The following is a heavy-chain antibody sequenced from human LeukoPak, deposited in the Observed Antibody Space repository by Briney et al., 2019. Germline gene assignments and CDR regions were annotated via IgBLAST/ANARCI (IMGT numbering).Heavy chain of an antibody. CDR1: GFTFSSYG. Sequence: GGSLRLSCAASGFTFSSYGMHWVRQAPGKRLEWVAVISYDGSNKYYADSVKGRFTISRDNSKNTLYLQMNSLRAEDTAVYYCAKDVGYDSDLFDYWGQGTLVTVSS. CDR2: ISYDGSNK. V-gene: IGHV3-30*18. CDR3: AKDVGYDSDLFDY. J-gene: IGHJ4*02. D-gene: IGHD3-22*01.